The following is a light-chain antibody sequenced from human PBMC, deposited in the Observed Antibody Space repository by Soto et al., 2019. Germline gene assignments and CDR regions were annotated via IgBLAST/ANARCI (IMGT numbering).Light chain of an antibody. CDR2: TNT. Sequence: QSVLTQPPSASGTPGQSVTISCSGGSSNIGSNPVSWYQHVPGTAPKLLIHTNTQRPLGVPVRFSGSKSGTSASLASSWLQSEDEADYYCAAWDDTFYVFGSGTKVTVL. CDR3: AAWDDTFYV. J-gene: IGLJ1*01. V-gene: IGLV1-44*01. CDR1: SSNIGSNP.